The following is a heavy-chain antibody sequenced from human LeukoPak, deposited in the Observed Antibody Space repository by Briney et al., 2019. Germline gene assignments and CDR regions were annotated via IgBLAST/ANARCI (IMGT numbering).Heavy chain of an antibody. CDR2: IYYSGIT. CDR3: AGHRSKWLQSSFDY. J-gene: IGHJ4*02. CDR1: GGSISSSSYY. V-gene: IGHV4-39*01. Sequence: SETLSLTCTVSGGSISSSSYYWGWIRQPPGKGLEWIGSIYYSGITYYNPSLKSRVTISVDTSKNQFSLKLNSVTAADTAVYYCAGHRSKWLQSSFDYWGQGTLVTVSS. D-gene: IGHD5-24*01.